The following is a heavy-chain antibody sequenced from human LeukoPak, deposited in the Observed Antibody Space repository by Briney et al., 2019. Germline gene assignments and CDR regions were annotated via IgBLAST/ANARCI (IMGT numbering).Heavy chain of an antibody. V-gene: IGHV3-30*02. J-gene: IGHJ4*02. CDR3: AKDRRVGAHLFDY. CDR2: IRYDGSNK. D-gene: IGHD1-26*01. Sequence: GGSLRLSCAASGFTFSSYGMHWVRQAPGKGLEWVAFIRYDGSNKYYADSVKGRFTISRDNSKNTLYLQMNSLRAEDTAVYYCAKDRRVGAHLFDYWGQGTLVTVSS. CDR1: GFTFSSYG.